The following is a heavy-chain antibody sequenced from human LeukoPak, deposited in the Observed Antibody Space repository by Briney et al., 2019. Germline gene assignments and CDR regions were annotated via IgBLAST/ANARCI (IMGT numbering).Heavy chain of an antibody. CDR3: AREGDRGSWYDVGY. D-gene: IGHD6-13*01. CDR2: ISYSGFT. J-gene: IGHJ4*02. Sequence: PSETLSLTCTVSGGSISSYYWSWIRQPAGKGLEWIGYISYSGFTNYNPSLRSRVTISVDTSKNQFSLKVRSVTAADTAVYYCAREGDRGSWYDVGYWGQGTLVTVSS. CDR1: GGSISSYY. V-gene: IGHV4-59*01.